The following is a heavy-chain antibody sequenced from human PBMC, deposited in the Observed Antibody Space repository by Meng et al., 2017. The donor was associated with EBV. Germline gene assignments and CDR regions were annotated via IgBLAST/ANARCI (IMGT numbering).Heavy chain of an antibody. CDR1: GFTFCDHY. CDR3: AREIPLRYFDWLPDGAFDI. V-gene: IGHV3-72*01. CDR2: TRNKANSYTT. D-gene: IGHD3-9*01. J-gene: IGHJ3*02. Sequence: EVQLVESGGGLVQPGXSLRLSCAASGFTFCDHYMDWVRQAPGKGLEWVGRTRNKANSYTTEYAASVKGRFTISRDDSKNSLYLQMNSLKTEDTAVYYCAREIPLRYFDWLPDGAFDIWGQGTMVTVSS.